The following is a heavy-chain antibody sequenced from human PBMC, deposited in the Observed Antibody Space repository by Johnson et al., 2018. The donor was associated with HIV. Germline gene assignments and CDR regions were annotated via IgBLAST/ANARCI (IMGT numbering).Heavy chain of an antibody. Sequence: QVQLVESGGGVVQPGQSLRLSCAASGLTFSSYGMHWVRQAPGKGLEWVALISYDGSNEYYGDSVKGRFSISRDNSKKKLYLQMNSLRPEDTAVYYCAKDRAEVVVVHDALDMWGQGTMVTVSS. J-gene: IGHJ3*02. CDR1: GLTFSSYG. CDR2: ISYDGSNE. D-gene: IGHD3-22*01. CDR3: AKDRAEVVVVHDALDM. V-gene: IGHV3-30*18.